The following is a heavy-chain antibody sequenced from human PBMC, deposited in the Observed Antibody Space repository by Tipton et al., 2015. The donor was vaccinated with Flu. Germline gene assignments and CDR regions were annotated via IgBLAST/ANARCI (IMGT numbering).Heavy chain of an antibody. CDR3: ARVRLGAQTRYFAY. V-gene: IGHV3-72*01. Sequence: SLRLSCAASGFIFSDHYMDWVRQAPGKGLEWVGRTRNEANSYATHYAASVKGRFTISRDDSKNSLYLQMNSLKSEDTAVYYCARVRLGAQTRYFAYWGQGTLVIVSS. J-gene: IGHJ4*02. D-gene: IGHD3-16*01. CDR1: GFIFSDHY. CDR2: TRNEANSYAT.